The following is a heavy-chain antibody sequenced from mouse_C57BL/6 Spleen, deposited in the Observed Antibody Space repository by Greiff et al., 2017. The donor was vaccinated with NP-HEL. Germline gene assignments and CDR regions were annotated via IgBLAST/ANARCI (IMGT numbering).Heavy chain of an antibody. CDR2: IDPEDGDT. CDR1: GFNIKDYY. CDR3: TTGSYYGSSYNFDY. V-gene: IGHV14-1*01. J-gene: IGHJ2*01. D-gene: IGHD1-1*01. Sequence: EVQLQQSGAELVRPGASVKLSCTASGFNIKDYYMHWVKQRPEQGLEWIGRIDPEDGDTEYAPKFQGKATMTADKSSNTAYLQLSSLTSEDTAVYYCTTGSYYGSSYNFDYWGQGTTLTVSS.